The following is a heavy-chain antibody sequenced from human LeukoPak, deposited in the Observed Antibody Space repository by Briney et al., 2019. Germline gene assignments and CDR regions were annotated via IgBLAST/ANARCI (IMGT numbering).Heavy chain of an antibody. D-gene: IGHD4-17*01. J-gene: IGHJ2*01. V-gene: IGHV1-2*02. CDR3: ARLPIQGYGEGEYFDL. Sequence: ASVKVSCKASGYTFTGYYMHWVRQAPGQGLEWMGWINPNSGGTNYAQKFQGRVTMTRDTSISTAYLQWSGLKASDTAMYYCARLPIQGYGEGEYFDLWGRGTLVTVSS. CDR2: INPNSGGT. CDR1: GYTFTGYY.